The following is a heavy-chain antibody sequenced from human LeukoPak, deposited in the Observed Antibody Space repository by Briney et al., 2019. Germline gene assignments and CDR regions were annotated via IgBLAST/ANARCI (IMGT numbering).Heavy chain of an antibody. CDR3: ARDLGGYCSSTNCYLGHLDY. Sequence: PGGSLRLSRAASGFTFSSYAMNWVRQAPGKGLEWVSSIISSGGYIYYADSVKGRSTISRDKAKNSLYLQMITLRAEDTAVYYCARDLGGYCSSTNCYLGHLDYWGQGTLVTVSS. CDR1: GFTFSSYA. D-gene: IGHD2-2*01. J-gene: IGHJ4*02. V-gene: IGHV3-21*03. CDR2: IISSGGYI.